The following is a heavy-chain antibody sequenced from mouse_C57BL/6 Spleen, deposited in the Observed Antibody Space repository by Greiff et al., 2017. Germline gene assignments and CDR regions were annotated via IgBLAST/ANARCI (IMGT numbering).Heavy chain of an antibody. J-gene: IGHJ3*01. CDR1: GFTFSDYG. D-gene: IGHD2-4*01. CDR3: ARPDYDYDAWFAY. V-gene: IGHV5-17*01. CDR2: ISSGSSTI. Sequence: EVQLVESGGGLVKPGGSLKLSCAASGFTFSDYGMHWVRQAPEKGLEWVAYISSGSSTIYYADTVKGRFTISRDNAKNTLFLQMTGLRSEDTAMYYCARPDYDYDAWFAYWGQGTLVTVSA.